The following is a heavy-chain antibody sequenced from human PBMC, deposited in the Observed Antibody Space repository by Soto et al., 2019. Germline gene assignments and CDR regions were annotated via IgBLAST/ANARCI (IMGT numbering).Heavy chain of an antibody. CDR2: IYPGDYDT. J-gene: IGHJ6*02. Sequence: PGESLKISWKGSGYSFTSYWIGWVRQMPGKGLEWMGIIYPGDYDTRYSPSFQGQVTISADKSISTAYLQWSSLKASDTAMYYCARGIEYSSSEDYGMDVWGQGTTVTVSS. V-gene: IGHV5-51*01. D-gene: IGHD6-6*01. CDR3: ARGIEYSSSEDYGMDV. CDR1: GYSFTSYW.